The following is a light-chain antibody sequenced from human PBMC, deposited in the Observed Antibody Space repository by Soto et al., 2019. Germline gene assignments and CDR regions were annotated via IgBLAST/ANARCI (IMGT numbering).Light chain of an antibody. J-gene: IGKJ4*01. CDR3: QQSYSTPPT. CDR2: AAS. V-gene: IGKV1-39*01. CDR1: QDISTY. Sequence: DIPMTQSPSSLSASLGDRVTITCRASQDISTYLNWYQQKPGKAPKLLIYAASSLQSGVPSRFSGSGSGTDFTLTISSLQPEDFATYYCQQSYSTPPTFGGGTKVEIK.